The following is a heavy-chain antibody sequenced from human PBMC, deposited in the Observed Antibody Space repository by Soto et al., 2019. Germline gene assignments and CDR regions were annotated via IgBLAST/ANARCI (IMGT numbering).Heavy chain of an antibody. V-gene: IGHV4-39*01. J-gene: IGHJ6*03. Sequence: SETLSLTCTVSGGSISSNSYYWAWIRQPPGKGLEWIGSIYYSGSTYYNPSLKSRVTISVDTSKNQFSLKLSSVTAADTAVYYCARHAGVAGIYYYYYYMDVWGKGTTVTVSS. CDR2: IYYSGST. CDR3: ARHAGVAGIYYYYYYMDV. D-gene: IGHD6-19*01. CDR1: GGSISSNSYY.